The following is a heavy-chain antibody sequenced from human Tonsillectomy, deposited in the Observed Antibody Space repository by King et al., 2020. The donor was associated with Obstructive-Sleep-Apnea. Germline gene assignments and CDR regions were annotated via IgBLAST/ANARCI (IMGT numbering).Heavy chain of an antibody. CDR2: LKQDWSGE. D-gene: IGHD3-22*01. CDR3: ARGHYYDSSGYYSKIDY. CDR1: GFPFRSYW. V-gene: IGHV3-7*03. J-gene: IGHJ4*02. Sequence: VQLVESGGGLVQPGGSLRLSCAASGFPFRSYWMGWVRQAPGKGLEWGAHLKQDWSGEYFLGSVKGRFTIARDNAKNSLYLQMNNLRAEDTAVYYCARGHYYDSSGYYSKIDYWGQGTLVTVSS.